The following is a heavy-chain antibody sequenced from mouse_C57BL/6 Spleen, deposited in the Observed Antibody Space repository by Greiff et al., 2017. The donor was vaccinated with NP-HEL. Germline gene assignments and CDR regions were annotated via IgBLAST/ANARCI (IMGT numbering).Heavy chain of an antibody. CDR1: GYTFTDYN. V-gene: IGHV1-18*01. D-gene: IGHD2-3*01. J-gene: IGHJ2*01. CDR2: INPNNGGT. Sequence: VQLQQSGPELVKPGASVKIPCKASGYTFTDYNMDWVKQSHGKSLEWIGDINPNNGGTIYNQKFKGKATLTVDKSSSTAYMELRSLTSEDTAVYYCARYIYDGYLDYWGQGTTLTVSS. CDR3: ARYIYDGYLDY.